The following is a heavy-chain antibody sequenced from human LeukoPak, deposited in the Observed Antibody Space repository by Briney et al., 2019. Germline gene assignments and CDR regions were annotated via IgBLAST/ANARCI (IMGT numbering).Heavy chain of an antibody. D-gene: IGHD2-15*01. V-gene: IGHV5-51*01. CDR2: IYPGDSDT. Sequence: GESLKISCKDSGYSFTSYWIGWVRQMPGKGLEWMGIIYPGDSDTRYSPSFQGQVTISADKSISTAYLQWSSLKASDTAMYYCARCIPGYCSGGSCSNWFDPWGQGTLVTVSS. J-gene: IGHJ5*02. CDR3: ARCIPGYCSGGSCSNWFDP. CDR1: GYSFTSYW.